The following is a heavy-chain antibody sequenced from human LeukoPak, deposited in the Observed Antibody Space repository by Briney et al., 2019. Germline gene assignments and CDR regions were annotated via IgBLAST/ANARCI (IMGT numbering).Heavy chain of an antibody. D-gene: IGHD3-16*01. Sequence: GGSLRLSCAASGFTFSSYDMSWVRQAPGKGLEWVSVVSGSGDSTYYAGSVKGRFTISRDNSKTTLFLQMNSLRAEDAAVYYFAKVLRQWTHALVFDYWGQGTLVTVSS. CDR2: VSGSGDST. CDR1: GFTFSSYD. V-gene: IGHV3-23*01. J-gene: IGHJ4*02. CDR3: AKVLRQWTHALVFDY.